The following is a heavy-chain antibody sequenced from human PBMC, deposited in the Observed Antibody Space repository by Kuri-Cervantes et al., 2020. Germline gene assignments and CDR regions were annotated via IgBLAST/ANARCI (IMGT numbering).Heavy chain of an antibody. Sequence: SLKISCAASGFTFSDYAMSWVRQAPGKGLEWVSGISWNSGSIGYADSVKGRFTISRDNAKNSLYLQMNSLRAEDTALYYCVRQRDAFDIWGQGTMVTVSS. D-gene: IGHD6-25*01. CDR1: GFTFSDYA. J-gene: IGHJ3*02. CDR3: VRQRDAFDI. CDR2: ISWNSGSI. V-gene: IGHV3-9*01.